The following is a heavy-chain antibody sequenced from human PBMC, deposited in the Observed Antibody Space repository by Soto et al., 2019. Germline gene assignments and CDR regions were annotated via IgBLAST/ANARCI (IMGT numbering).Heavy chain of an antibody. CDR3: AKDKGGGGFDP. CDR2: ISYDGSNK. V-gene: IGHV3-30*18. D-gene: IGHD3-10*01. Sequence: QVQLVESGGGVVQPGRSLRLSCAASGFTFSSNGMHRVRQAPGKGLEWVAVISYDGSNKYYADSVKGRFTISRDNSKNTLYLQMNSLRAEDTAVYYCAKDKGGGGFDPWGQGTLVTVSS. J-gene: IGHJ5*02. CDR1: GFTFSSNG.